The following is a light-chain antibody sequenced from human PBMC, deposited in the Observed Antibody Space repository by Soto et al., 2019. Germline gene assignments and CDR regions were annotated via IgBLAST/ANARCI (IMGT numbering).Light chain of an antibody. J-gene: IGKJ4*01. CDR3: QQYNNWTLT. V-gene: IGKV3-15*01. CDR2: GAS. CDR1: QSVSSN. Sequence: EIVMTQSPATLSVSPGERATLSCRASQSVSSNLAWYQQKPGQAPRLLIYGASIRATGIPARFSGSGSGTEFTRTISSLQSEDFAGYYCQQYNNWTLTFGGGTKVEIK.